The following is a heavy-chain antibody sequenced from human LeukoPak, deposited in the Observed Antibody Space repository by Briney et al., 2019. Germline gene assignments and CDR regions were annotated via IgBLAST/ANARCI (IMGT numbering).Heavy chain of an antibody. V-gene: IGHV4-39*01. J-gene: IGHJ4*02. CDR1: GGSISSRYY. D-gene: IGHD3-10*01. CDR3: ARGGSGSFFFDY. Sequence: SETLSLTCTVSGGSISSRYYWGWIRQPPGKELEWIGSIYYSGSTYYNPSLKSRVTISVDTSKNQFSLKLSSVTAADTAVYYCARGGSGSFFFDYWGQGTLVTVSS. CDR2: IYYSGST.